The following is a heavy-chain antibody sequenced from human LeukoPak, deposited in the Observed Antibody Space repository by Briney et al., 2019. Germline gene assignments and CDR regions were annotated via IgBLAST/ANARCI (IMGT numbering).Heavy chain of an antibody. V-gene: IGHV3-53*01. CDR3: ARGPSLVPATIYYHYMDV. Sequence: GGSLRLSCAASGFTVGSNYMTWVRQAPGKGLEWVALIYGDDYTFYADSVEGRFTVSRDRSKNTVYLRLNSLRPEDTAVYFRARGPSLVPATIYYHYMDVWGTGTTVTVSS. D-gene: IGHD2-2*01. CDR2: IYGDDYT. J-gene: IGHJ6*03. CDR1: GFTVGSNY.